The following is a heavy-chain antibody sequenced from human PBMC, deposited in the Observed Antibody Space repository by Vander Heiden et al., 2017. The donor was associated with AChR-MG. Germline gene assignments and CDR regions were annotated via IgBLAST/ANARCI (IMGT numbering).Heavy chain of an antibody. CDR2: ISGSGGST. V-gene: IGHV3-23*01. J-gene: IGHJ4*02. Sequence: EVQLLESGGGLVQPGGSLSLSCAASGFTFSSYALGWVRQAPGKGLEWVSAISGSGGSTYYADSVKGRFTISRDNSKNTLYLQMNSLRAEDTAVYYCAKDVDCSGGSCYSSYYFDYWCQGTLVTVSS. CDR3: AKDVDCSGGSCYSSYYFDY. CDR1: GFTFSSYA. D-gene: IGHD2-15*01.